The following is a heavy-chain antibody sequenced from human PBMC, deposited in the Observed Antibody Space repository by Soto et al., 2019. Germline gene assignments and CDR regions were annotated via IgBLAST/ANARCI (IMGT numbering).Heavy chain of an antibody. Sequence: QVQLVQSGAEVKKPGSSVKVSCKASGGTFSSYASSWVRQATGQGLEWMGGIIPIFGTANYAQKFQGRVTITADESTSTAYMELSSLRSEDTAVYYCASHSYGYFPHYYHGMDVWGQGTTVTVSS. CDR1: GGTFSSYA. J-gene: IGHJ6*02. CDR2: IIPIFGTA. V-gene: IGHV1-69*12. D-gene: IGHD5-18*01. CDR3: ASHSYGYFPHYYHGMDV.